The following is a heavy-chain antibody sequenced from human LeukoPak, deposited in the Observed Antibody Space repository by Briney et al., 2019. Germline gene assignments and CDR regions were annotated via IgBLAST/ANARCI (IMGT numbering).Heavy chain of an antibody. CDR3: ARGTAVVVTALGAFDI. CDR2: ISYDGSNK. D-gene: IGHD2-21*02. Sequence: GGSLRLSCAASGFTFSSYAMHWVRQAPGKGLEWVAVISYDGSNKYYADFVKGRFTISRDNSKNTLYLQMNSLRAEDTAVYYCARGTAVVVTALGAFDIWGQGTMVTVSS. CDR1: GFTFSSYA. J-gene: IGHJ3*02. V-gene: IGHV3-30-3*01.